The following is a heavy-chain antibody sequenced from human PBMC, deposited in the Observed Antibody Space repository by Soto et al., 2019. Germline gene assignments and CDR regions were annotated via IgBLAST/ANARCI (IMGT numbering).Heavy chain of an antibody. D-gene: IGHD3-16*01. Sequence: GGSLRLSCAASGLAFSSYGMHWVRQPPGKEPEWVAAVSPDGGNKYYADAVKGRFTISRDNPKNTQYLQVKRLRAEDTAVYYCLNGGEAAANDDYYYYGREVWGQGTTGTDAS. CDR3: LNGGEAAANDDYYYYGREV. CDR2: VSPDGGNK. V-gene: IGHV3-30*03. CDR1: GLAFSSYG. J-gene: IGHJ6*02.